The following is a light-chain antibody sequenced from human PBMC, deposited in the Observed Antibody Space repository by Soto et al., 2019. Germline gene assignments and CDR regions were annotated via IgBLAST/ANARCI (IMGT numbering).Light chain of an antibody. Sequence: DIVLTQSPGTLSLSPGERATLSCRASQSVSSSYLAWYQQKPGQAPRLLIYGASSRATGIPDRFSGSGSGTGFSLTISRLEPEDVAVYFCQHYGSSPKTFGQGTKVEIK. V-gene: IGKV3-20*01. J-gene: IGKJ1*01. CDR2: GAS. CDR3: QHYGSSPKT. CDR1: QSVSSSY.